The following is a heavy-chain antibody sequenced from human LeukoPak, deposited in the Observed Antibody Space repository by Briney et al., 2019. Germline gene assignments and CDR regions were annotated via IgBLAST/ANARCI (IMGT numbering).Heavy chain of an antibody. CDR1: GGSFCGDN. D-gene: IGHD3-9*01. J-gene: IGHJ5*02. Sequence: SETPSHTCAVHGGSFCGDNWCWSWHRAGKGLGWGGRIYITESTNYNPSLKSRVTISLETPKNQSSLKLSSVTAADTAVYYCAREEVPAHSLFSWGQGTLVTVSS. V-gene: IGHV4-4*07. CDR2: IYITEST. CDR3: AREEVPAHSLFS.